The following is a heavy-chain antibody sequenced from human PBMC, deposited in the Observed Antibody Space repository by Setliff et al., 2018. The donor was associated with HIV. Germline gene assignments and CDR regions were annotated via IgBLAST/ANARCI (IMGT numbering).Heavy chain of an antibody. Sequence: ASVKVSCKASGYTFTNNGINWVRQAPGQGLEWMGWISCDNGNTKYAQKLQGRVTMTTDTSTSTAYMELRNLRSDDTAVYYCARVQVGDPYYSYYYMDVWGEGTTVTV. J-gene: IGHJ6*03. V-gene: IGHV1-18*01. CDR2: ISCDNGNT. D-gene: IGHD2-8*02. CDR1: GYTFTNNG. CDR3: ARVQVGDPYYSYYYMDV.